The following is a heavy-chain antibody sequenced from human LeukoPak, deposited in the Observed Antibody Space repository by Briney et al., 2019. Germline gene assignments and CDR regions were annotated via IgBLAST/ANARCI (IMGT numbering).Heavy chain of an antibody. Sequence: PGGSLRLSCEVSGFTFSMYWMTWVRQAPGKGLEWVANIKQDGSVTNHVESVRGRFTISRDNPKNSLYLQMNSLGVEDTAVYYCARDPASGNNPYWGQGTLVTVSS. J-gene: IGHJ4*02. CDR3: ARDPASGNNPY. V-gene: IGHV3-7*01. CDR1: GFTFSMYW. D-gene: IGHD1/OR15-1a*01. CDR2: IKQDGSVT.